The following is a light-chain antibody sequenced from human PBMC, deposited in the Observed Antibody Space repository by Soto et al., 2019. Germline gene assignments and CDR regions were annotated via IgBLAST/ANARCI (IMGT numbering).Light chain of an antibody. CDR1: TTDIDNYDS. CDR3: CSYAGSSTYV. Sequence: QSVLTQPPSVSGSPGQSVTISCTATTTDIDNYDSVSWYQQHPGKAPKLMIYEGSKRPSGVSNRFSGSKSGNTASLTISGLQAEDEADYYCCSYAGSSTYVFGTGTKVTVL. J-gene: IGLJ1*01. CDR2: EGS. V-gene: IGLV2-23*01.